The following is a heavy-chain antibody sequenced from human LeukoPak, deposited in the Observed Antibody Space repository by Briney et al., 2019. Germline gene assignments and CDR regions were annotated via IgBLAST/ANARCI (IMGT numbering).Heavy chain of an antibody. CDR2: INPKSGGT. J-gene: IGHJ3*02. D-gene: IGHD2-2*01. Sequence: GASVKVSCKASGYTFTGYYMHWVRQAPGQGLEWMGWINPKSGGTNEAQKFHDRVTMTRDTSIRTAYMEVSRLRSDDTAVYYCAKDRAPAAGDDAFDIWGQGTMVTVSS. CDR1: GYTFTGYY. CDR3: AKDRAPAAGDDAFDI. V-gene: IGHV1-2*02.